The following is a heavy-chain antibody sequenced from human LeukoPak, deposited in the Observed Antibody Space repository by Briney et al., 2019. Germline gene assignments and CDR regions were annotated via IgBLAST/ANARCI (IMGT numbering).Heavy chain of an antibody. CDR3: ARDLPHTAMAPDYYYYYGMDV. CDR2: ISGSGGST. V-gene: IGHV3-23*01. Sequence: GGSLRLSCAASGFTFSSYAMSWVRQAPGKGLEWVSAISGSGGSTYYADSVKGRFTISRDNSKNTLYLQMNSLRAEDTAVYYCARDLPHTAMAPDYYYYYGMDVWGQGTTVTVSS. D-gene: IGHD5-18*01. CDR1: GFTFSSYA. J-gene: IGHJ6*02.